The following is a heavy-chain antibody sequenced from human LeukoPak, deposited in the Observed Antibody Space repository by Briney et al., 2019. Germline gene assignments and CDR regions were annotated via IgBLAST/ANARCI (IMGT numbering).Heavy chain of an antibody. CDR2: INLNSGGT. CDR3: ARDNFDYYGMDV. CDR1: GFTFTGYY. V-gene: IGHV1-2*02. Sequence: ASVKVSCKASGFTFTGYYMNWVRQAPGQGLEWMGWINLNSGGTDYAQKFQGRVSMTRDTSISTAYMELSSLRSDDTALYYCARDNFDYYGMDVWSQGTTVTLSS. D-gene: IGHD1-1*01. J-gene: IGHJ6*02.